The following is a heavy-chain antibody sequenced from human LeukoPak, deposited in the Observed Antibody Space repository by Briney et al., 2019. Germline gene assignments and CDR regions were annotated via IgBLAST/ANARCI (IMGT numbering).Heavy chain of an antibody. CDR3: ARGPTRANSTDY. D-gene: IGHD2/OR15-2a*01. V-gene: IGHV3-7*01. CDR1: GFIFTGYF. Sequence: GGSLRLSCAASGFIFTGYFMSWVRQAPGKGLEWVASIKHDGSEKYYVDSVRGRFTISRDNTKNLLYLQMSSLRAEDTAVYYCARGPTRANSTDYWGQGALVTVSS. CDR2: IKHDGSEK. J-gene: IGHJ4*02.